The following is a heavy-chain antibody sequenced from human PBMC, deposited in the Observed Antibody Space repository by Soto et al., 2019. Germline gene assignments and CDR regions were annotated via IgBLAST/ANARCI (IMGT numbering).Heavy chain of an antibody. J-gene: IGHJ4*02. Sequence: EVQLVESGGGLVQPGRSLRLSCTASGFTFDDYAMNWVRQAPGKGLEWVSGISWNSGSIAYADSVKGRFTISRDNAKNSLDLQMDSLRAEDTALYYCAKDVEAAATGYCTYWGQGTLVTVSS. CDR2: ISWNSGSI. CDR3: AKDVEAAATGYCTY. V-gene: IGHV3-9*01. D-gene: IGHD2-8*01. CDR1: GFTFDDYA.